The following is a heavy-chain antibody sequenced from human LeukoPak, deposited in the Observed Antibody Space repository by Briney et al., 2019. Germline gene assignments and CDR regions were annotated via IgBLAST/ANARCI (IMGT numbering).Heavy chain of an antibody. CDR3: ATPTAGTWHFDY. CDR2: IKQDGSEK. J-gene: IGHJ4*02. D-gene: IGHD6-13*01. CDR1: GLTFSNYW. Sequence: PGGSLRLSCAASGLTFSNYWMTWVRQAPGKGLEWVANIKQDGSEKYFVDSVKGRFTISSDNAKNSVYLQMNSLRAEDTAVYYCATPTAGTWHFDYWGQGTLVTVSS. V-gene: IGHV3-7*01.